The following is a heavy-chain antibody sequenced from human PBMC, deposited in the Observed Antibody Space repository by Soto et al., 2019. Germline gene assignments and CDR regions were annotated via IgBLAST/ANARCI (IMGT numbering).Heavy chain of an antibody. Sequence: QVQLVQSGAEVKKPGASVKVSCKASGYTFTSYDINWVRQATGQGLEWMGWMNPNSGNTGYAQKFQGSVTMTRNTPISTADMELSSLRSEDTAVYYCATELSSIWRFDYWGQGTLVTVSS. V-gene: IGHV1-8*01. CDR3: ATELSSIWRFDY. J-gene: IGHJ4*02. D-gene: IGHD6-13*01. CDR1: GYTFTSYD. CDR2: MNPNSGNT.